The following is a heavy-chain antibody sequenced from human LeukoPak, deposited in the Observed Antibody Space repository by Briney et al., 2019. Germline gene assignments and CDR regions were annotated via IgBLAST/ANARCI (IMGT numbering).Heavy chain of an antibody. V-gene: IGHV3-23*01. CDR2: ISGSGGST. D-gene: IGHD3-16*01. Sequence: GGSLRLSCAASGFTFSSYAMSWVRQAPGKGLEWVSAISGSGGSTYYADSVKGRFTISRDNSKNTVYLQPNRLRVEETALYYCPKGRITWGSGYWFFDLWGLGTLVTVSS. J-gene: IGHJ2*01. CDR1: GFTFSSYA. CDR3: PKGRITWGSGYWFFDL.